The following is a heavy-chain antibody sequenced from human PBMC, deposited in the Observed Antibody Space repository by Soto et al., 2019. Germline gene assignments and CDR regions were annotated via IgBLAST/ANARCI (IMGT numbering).Heavy chain of an antibody. CDR3: AREPRYYDFWSGPPPWGDV. CDR1: GGSISSGDYY. Sequence: PSETLSLTCTVSGGSISSGDYYWSWIRQPPGKGLEWIGYIYYSGSTYYNPSLKSRVTISVDTSKNQFSLKLRSVTAADTAVYYCAREPRYYDFWSGPPPWGDVWGQGTTVTVSS. D-gene: IGHD3-3*01. CDR2: IYYSGST. V-gene: IGHV4-30-4*01. J-gene: IGHJ6*02.